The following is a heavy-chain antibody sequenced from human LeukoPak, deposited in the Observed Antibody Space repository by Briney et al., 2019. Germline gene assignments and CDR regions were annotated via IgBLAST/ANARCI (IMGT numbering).Heavy chain of an antibody. J-gene: IGHJ4*02. CDR2: IIPLTGVV. D-gene: IGHD2-15*01. CDR1: ADIFSSYA. Sequence: SVKVPCKTSADIFSSYAINWVRQAPGQGLEWMGRIIPLTGVVNYGQKLQTRVTISADKSTSTAYMEVSSLRFEDTAVYFCARERRCSAGSCYAADLDSWGQGTLVTVSS. V-gene: IGHV1-69*04. CDR3: ARERRCSAGSCYAADLDS.